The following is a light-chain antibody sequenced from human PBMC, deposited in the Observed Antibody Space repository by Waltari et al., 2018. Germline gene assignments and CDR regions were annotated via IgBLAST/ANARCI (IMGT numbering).Light chain of an antibody. CDR2: EDS. CDR1: NIGDKS. CDR3: QVWDSSDDII. V-gene: IGLV3-21*02. J-gene: IGLJ2*01. Sequence: SYVLTQPHSVSVAPGETARITCGGNNIGDKSVHWYQQRPGQAPVLVVYEDSNRPSGSPERFSGSNSGNTAALTISRVEAGDEADYYCQVWDSSDDIIFGGGTKLSVL.